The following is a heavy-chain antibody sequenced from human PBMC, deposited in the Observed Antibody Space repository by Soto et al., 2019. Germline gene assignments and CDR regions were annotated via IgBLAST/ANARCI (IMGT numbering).Heavy chain of an antibody. D-gene: IGHD6-19*01. V-gene: IGHV4-61*01. J-gene: IGHJ4*02. Sequence: PSETLSLTCTVSGGSVSSGSYYWSWIRQPPGKGLEWIGYIYYSGSTNYNPSLKSRVTISVDTSKNQFSLKLSSVTAADTAVYYCASPPIYSSGWYYDYWGQGNLVTVSS. CDR1: GGSVSSGSYY. CDR3: ASPPIYSSGWYYDY. CDR2: IYYSGST.